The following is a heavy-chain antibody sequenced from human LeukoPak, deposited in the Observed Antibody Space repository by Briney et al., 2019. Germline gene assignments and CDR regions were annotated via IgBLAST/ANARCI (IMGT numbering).Heavy chain of an antibody. V-gene: IGHV3-74*01. CDR3: ASSHDFWSGYFDC. CDR2: INTDGSIT. CDR1: GFTFSAYW. D-gene: IGHD3-3*01. Sequence: PGGSLRLSCVASGFTFSAYWMHWVRQPPGKGLVWVSRINTDGSITSYADSVKGRFTISRDNAKNTLYLQMNSLRAEDTAVYYCASSHDFWSGYFDCWGQGTLVTVSS. J-gene: IGHJ4*02.